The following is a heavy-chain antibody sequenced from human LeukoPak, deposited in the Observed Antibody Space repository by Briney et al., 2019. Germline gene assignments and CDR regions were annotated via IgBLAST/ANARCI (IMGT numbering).Heavy chain of an antibody. CDR3: ARDDYGDYGYFDY. Sequence: GGSLRLSCAAPGFTFSSYWMSWVRQAPGKGLEWVANIKQDGSEKYYVDSVKGRFTISRDNAKNSLYLQMNSLRAEDTAVYYCARDDYGDYGYFDYWGQGTLVTVSS. CDR2: IKQDGSEK. V-gene: IGHV3-7*01. CDR1: GFTFSSYW. D-gene: IGHD4-17*01. J-gene: IGHJ4*02.